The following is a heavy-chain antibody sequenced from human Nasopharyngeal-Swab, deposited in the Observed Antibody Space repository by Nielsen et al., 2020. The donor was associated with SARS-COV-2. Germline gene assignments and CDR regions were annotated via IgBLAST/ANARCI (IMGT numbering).Heavy chain of an antibody. V-gene: IGHV1-69*16. Sequence: WVRQAPGQGFEWMGGIIPTLNTPNYARKFQGRISITTDDSTSTAYLELRSLRSDDTVVYYCARVSGDPSGPADSWGQGTLVTVSS. D-gene: IGHD7-27*01. CDR3: ARVSGDPSGPADS. J-gene: IGHJ4*02. CDR2: IIPTLNTP.